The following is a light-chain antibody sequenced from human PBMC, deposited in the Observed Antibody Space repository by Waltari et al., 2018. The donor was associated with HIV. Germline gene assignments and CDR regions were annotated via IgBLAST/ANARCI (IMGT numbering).Light chain of an antibody. V-gene: IGLV2-11*01. Sequence: QSALTQPRSVSGSPGQSVTISRTGTSSDVGDYNYVSWYQQHPGKAPKLMIFDVNKRPSGVPDRFSGSKSGNTASLTISGLQAEDEADYYCCSYADKYTWVFGGGTKLTVL. J-gene: IGLJ3*02. CDR1: SSDVGDYNY. CDR2: DVN. CDR3: CSYADKYTWV.